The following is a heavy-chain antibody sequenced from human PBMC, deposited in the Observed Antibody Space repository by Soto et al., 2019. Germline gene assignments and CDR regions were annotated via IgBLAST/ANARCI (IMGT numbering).Heavy chain of an antibody. J-gene: IGHJ4*02. CDR1: GGSLNSSSHY. V-gene: IGHV4-61*01. Sequence: SETLSLTCTVSGGSLNSSSHYWSWIRQPPGKGLEWIGYIHYFGTTKYNPSLESRVVISVDTSKNQFSLKVPSVTAADTAIYFCARGGSYVGFDSWGQGARVTVSS. CDR3: ARGGSYVGFDS. CDR2: IHYFGTT. D-gene: IGHD1-26*01.